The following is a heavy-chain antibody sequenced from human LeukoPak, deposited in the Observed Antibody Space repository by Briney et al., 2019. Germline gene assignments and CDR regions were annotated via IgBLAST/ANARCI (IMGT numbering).Heavy chain of an antibody. D-gene: IGHD6-13*01. Sequence: PGGSLRLSRAASGFTFSSYGMHWVRQAPGKGLEWVAVIWYDGSNKYYADSVKGRFTISRDNSKNTLYLQMNSLRAEDTAVYYCARADIAAAGYPYYWGQGTLVTVSS. CDR2: IWYDGSNK. J-gene: IGHJ4*02. CDR1: GFTFSSYG. V-gene: IGHV3-33*01. CDR3: ARADIAAAGYPYY.